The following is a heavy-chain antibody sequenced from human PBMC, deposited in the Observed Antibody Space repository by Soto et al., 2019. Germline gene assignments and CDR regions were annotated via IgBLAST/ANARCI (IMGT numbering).Heavy chain of an antibody. CDR3: ANALRFLGLSGI. CDR1: GFTFSSYG. Sequence: QVQLVESGGGVVQPGRSLRLSCAASGFTFSSYGMHWVRQAPGKGLEWVAVISYDGSNKYYADSVKGRFTISRDNSKNTLYLQLNSRRAEDMAVYYCANALRFLGLSGIWGQGTMVTVSS. J-gene: IGHJ3*02. D-gene: IGHD3-3*01. V-gene: IGHV3-30*18. CDR2: ISYDGSNK.